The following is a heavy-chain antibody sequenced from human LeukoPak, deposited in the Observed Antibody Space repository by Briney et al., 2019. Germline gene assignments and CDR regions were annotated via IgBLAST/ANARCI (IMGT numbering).Heavy chain of an antibody. D-gene: IGHD1-1*01. CDR2: IYTSGST. V-gene: IGHV4-4*07. Sequence: SETLSLTCTVFGGSISSYYWSWIRKPAGKGLEWIGCIYTSGSTNYNPSLKSRVTMSVDTSKNQFSLKLSSVTAANTAVYYCARNDGWFDPWGQGTLVTVSS. J-gene: IGHJ5*02. CDR1: GGSISSYY. CDR3: ARNDGWFDP.